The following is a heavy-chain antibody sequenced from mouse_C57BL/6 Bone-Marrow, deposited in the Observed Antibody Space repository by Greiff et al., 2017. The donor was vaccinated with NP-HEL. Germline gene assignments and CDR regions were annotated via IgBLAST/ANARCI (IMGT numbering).Heavy chain of an antibody. CDR3: VSYYYGSSYWAMDY. V-gene: IGHV10-1*01. Sequence: EVQLVESGGGLVQPKGSLKLSCAASGFSFNTYAMNWVRQAPGKGLEWVARIRRKSNNYATYYADSVKDRFTISRDDSESMLYLQMNNLKTEDTAMYYCVSYYYGSSYWAMDYWGQGTSVTVSS. CDR2: IRRKSNNYAT. D-gene: IGHD1-1*01. CDR1: GFSFNTYA. J-gene: IGHJ4*01.